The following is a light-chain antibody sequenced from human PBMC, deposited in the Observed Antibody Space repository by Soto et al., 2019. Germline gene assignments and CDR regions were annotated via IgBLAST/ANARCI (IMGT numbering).Light chain of an antibody. Sequence: EIVLTQSPATLSLSPGERATLSCRASQSISNYLAWYQHKPGQAPRLLIYDASNRATATPPRFSGSGSGTDFTLTISSLEPEDFAVYYCQQRSAGVTFGQGTLLEIK. CDR1: QSISNY. J-gene: IGKJ5*01. V-gene: IGKV3-11*01. CDR2: DAS. CDR3: QQRSAGVT.